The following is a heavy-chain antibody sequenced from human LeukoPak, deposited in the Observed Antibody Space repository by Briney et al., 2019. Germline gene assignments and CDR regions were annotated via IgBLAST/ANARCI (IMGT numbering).Heavy chain of an antibody. CDR3: ARDRDGYNYGGYYFDY. D-gene: IGHD5-24*01. CDR1: GGTFSSYA. Sequence: GASVKVSCKASGGTFSSYAISWVRQAPGQGLEWMGGIIPIFGTANYAQKFQGRVTITADESTSTAYMELSSLRSADTAVYYCARDRDGYNYGGYYFDYWGQGTLVTVSS. V-gene: IGHV1-69*01. CDR2: IIPIFGTA. J-gene: IGHJ4*02.